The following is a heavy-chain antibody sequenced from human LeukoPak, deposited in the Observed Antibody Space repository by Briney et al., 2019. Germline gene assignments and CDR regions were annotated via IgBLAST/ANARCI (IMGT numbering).Heavy chain of an antibody. CDR3: ASIQGEYVRGVSDY. CDR2: IDHSGST. J-gene: IGHJ4*02. V-gene: IGHV4-34*01. D-gene: IGHD3-10*02. CDR1: TPSPTSFY. Sequence: TRSPASPLDTPSPTSFYCGCNRPLDRSLREWVGGIDHSGSTNYNPSLKGRGTISVDTPKNQFSLKLSSVPAADTAVYYCASIQGEYVRGVSDYWGQGTLVTVSS.